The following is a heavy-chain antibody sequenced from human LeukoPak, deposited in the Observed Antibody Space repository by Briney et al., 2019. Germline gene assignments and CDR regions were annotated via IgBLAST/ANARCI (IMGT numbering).Heavy chain of an antibody. J-gene: IGHJ4*02. CDR3: ARGLVPGFLDY. CDR1: GFTFSSSW. D-gene: IGHD4-11*01. V-gene: IGHV3-74*01. CDR2: INSDESIT. Sequence: GGSLRLSCAASGFTFSSSWMYWARQAPGKGLVWVSRINSDESITTYADSVKGRFTISRDNAKNTLYLQMNSLRAEDTAVYYCARGLVPGFLDYWGQGAPVTVSS.